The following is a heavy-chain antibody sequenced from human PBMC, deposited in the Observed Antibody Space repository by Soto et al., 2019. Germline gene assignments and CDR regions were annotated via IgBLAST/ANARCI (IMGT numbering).Heavy chain of an antibody. J-gene: IGHJ6*02. CDR2: ISYDGSNK. V-gene: IGHV3-30-3*01. D-gene: IGHD3-3*01. CDR3: ARDHTLFGVVNILYYYYYGMDV. CDR1: GFTFSSYA. Sequence: QVQLVESGGGVVQPGRSLRLSCAASGFTFSSYAMHWVRQAPGKGLEWVAVISYDGSNKYYADSVKGRFTISRDNSKNTLYLQMNSLRAEDTAVYYCARDHTLFGVVNILYYYYYGMDVWGQGTTVTVSS.